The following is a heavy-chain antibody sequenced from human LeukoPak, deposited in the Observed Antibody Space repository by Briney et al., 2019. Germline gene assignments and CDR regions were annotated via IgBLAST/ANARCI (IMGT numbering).Heavy chain of an antibody. J-gene: IGHJ4*02. CDR1: GYTFTGYY. D-gene: IGHD2-15*01. CDR3: ARFPSGGPCDY. Sequence: GESLKISCKGSGYTFTGYYMHWVRQAPGQGLEWMGWINPNSGGTNYAQKFQGRVTMTSDTSISTAYMDLSSLRSDDTAVYYCARFPSGGPCDYWGQGTLVTVSS. CDR2: INPNSGGT. V-gene: IGHV1-2*02.